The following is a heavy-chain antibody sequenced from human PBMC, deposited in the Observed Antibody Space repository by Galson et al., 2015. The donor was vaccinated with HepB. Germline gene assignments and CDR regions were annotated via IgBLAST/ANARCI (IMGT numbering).Heavy chain of an antibody. Sequence: SLRLSCAASGFTVSSNYMSWVRQAPGKGLEWVSVIYSGGSTYYADSVKGRFTISRDNSKNTLYLQMNSLRAEDTAVYYCARGIAAALFDYWGQGTLVTVSS. J-gene: IGHJ4*02. CDR2: IYSGGST. CDR1: GFTVSSNY. CDR3: ARGIAAALFDY. D-gene: IGHD6-13*01. V-gene: IGHV3-53*01.